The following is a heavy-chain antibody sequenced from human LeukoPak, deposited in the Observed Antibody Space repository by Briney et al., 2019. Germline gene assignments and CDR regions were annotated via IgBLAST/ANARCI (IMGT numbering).Heavy chain of an antibody. CDR1: GFTFHDYA. J-gene: IGHJ4*02. CDR2: IRWNSGSI. V-gene: IGHV3-9*01. CDR3: ASSLSGYSYGSFDY. Sequence: GGSLRLSCAASGFTFHDYAMHWVRQAPGKGMEWVSGIRWNSGSIGYADSVKGRFTISRDNAKNSMYLQMNSLRAEDTALYYCASSLSGYSYGSFDYWGQGTLVTASS. D-gene: IGHD5-18*01.